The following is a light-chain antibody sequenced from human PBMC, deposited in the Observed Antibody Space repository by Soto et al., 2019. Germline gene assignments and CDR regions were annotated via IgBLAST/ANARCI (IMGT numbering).Light chain of an antibody. CDR2: GAS. CDR3: QQYGGSTRT. V-gene: IGKV3-20*01. Sequence: EIVLTQSPGTLPLSPGERATLSCRASQSVSSSYLAWYQQKPGQAPRLLIYGASSRATGIPDRFSGSGSGTDFTLTISRLEPEDFAVYYCQQYGGSTRTFGQGTKVDIK. J-gene: IGKJ1*01. CDR1: QSVSSSY.